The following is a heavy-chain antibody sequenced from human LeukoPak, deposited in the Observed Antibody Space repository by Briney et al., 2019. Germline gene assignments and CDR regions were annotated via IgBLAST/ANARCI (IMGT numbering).Heavy chain of an antibody. CDR1: GDYISSSSYY. CDR2: IYHSGRT. CDR3: ARRRYYDSTGYFE. V-gene: IGHV4-39*01. D-gene: IGHD3-22*01. Sequence: SETLSLTCAVSGDYISSSSYYWGWIRQSPGTGLEWIGDIYHSGRTYYNPSLKSRVAISIDTSKNQFSLRLRSMTAADTAVFYCARRRYYDSTGYFEWGRGTLVTVSS. J-gene: IGHJ1*01.